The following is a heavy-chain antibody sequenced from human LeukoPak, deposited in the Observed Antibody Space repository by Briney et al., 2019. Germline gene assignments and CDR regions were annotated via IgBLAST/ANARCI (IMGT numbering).Heavy chain of an antibody. J-gene: IGHJ4*02. D-gene: IGHD4/OR15-4a*01. Sequence: GGSLRLSCAASGFTISSSYMSWVRHVPGKGLEWVSCIYGADTIYYADFVKDRFTISRDSNRNILYLQMNILGADDTAVYYCARGARGAYFDYWGQGTLVTVSS. CDR3: ARGARGAYFDY. CDR1: GFTISSSY. V-gene: IGHV3-66*01. CDR2: IYGADTI.